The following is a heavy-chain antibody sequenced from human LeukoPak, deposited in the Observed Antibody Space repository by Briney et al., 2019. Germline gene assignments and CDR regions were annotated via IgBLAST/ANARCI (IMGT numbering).Heavy chain of an antibody. CDR1: GGSISSGDYY. Sequence: PSQTLSLTCTVSGGSISSGDYYWSWIRQPPGKGLEWIGYIYYSGSTYYNPSLKSRVTISVDTSKNQFSLKLSSVTAADTAMHYCASSYYYDSSGTGNWFDPWGQGTLVTVSS. V-gene: IGHV4-30-4*01. J-gene: IGHJ5*02. CDR2: IYYSGST. D-gene: IGHD3-22*01. CDR3: ASSYYYDSSGTGNWFDP.